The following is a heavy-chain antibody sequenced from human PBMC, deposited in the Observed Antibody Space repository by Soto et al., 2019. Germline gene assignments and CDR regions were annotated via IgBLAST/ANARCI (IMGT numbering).Heavy chain of an antibody. CDR2: MNPNSGNT. Sequence: QVQLVQSGAEVKKPGASVKVSCKASGYTFTSYDINWVRQATGQGLEWMGWMNPNSGNTGYAQKFLGRVTMTRNTSISTAYMELSSLRSEDTAVYYCARVQSNHRWANWFDPWGQGTLVTVSS. CDR3: ARVQSNHRWANWFDP. J-gene: IGHJ5*02. V-gene: IGHV1-8*01. D-gene: IGHD4-4*01. CDR1: GYTFTSYD.